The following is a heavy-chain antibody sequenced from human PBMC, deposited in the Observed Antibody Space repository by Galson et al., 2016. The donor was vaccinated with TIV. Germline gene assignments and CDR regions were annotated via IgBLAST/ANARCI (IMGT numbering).Heavy chain of an antibody. D-gene: IGHD3-22*01. Sequence: SLRLSCAASGFTFSSFAMTWVRQAPGKGLEWVSRISAGGSRTDYADSVKGRFTISRDNPKNTLYLQMNSLRAEDTAVYYCTKVPSSGFSYYYGLDVWGQGTTVTVSS. CDR2: ISAGGSRT. CDR1: GFTFSSFA. J-gene: IGHJ6*02. V-gene: IGHV3-23*01. CDR3: TKVPSSGFSYYYGLDV.